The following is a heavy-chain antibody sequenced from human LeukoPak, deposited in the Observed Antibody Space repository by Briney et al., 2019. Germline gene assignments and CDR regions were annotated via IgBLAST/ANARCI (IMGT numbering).Heavy chain of an antibody. V-gene: IGHV1-18*04. Sequence: ASVKVSCKASGYTFTSYGISWVRQAPGQGLKWMGWISAYNGNTNYAQKLQGRVTMTTDTSTSTAYMELRSLRSDDTAVYYCARDRGYGSGSYPPLNWFDPWGQGTLVTVSS. J-gene: IGHJ5*02. CDR2: ISAYNGNT. CDR3: ARDRGYGSGSYPPLNWFDP. D-gene: IGHD3-10*01. CDR1: GYTFTSYG.